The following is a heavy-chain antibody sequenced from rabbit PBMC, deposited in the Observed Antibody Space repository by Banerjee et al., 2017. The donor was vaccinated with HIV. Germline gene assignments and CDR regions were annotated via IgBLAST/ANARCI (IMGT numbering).Heavy chain of an antibody. CDR3: ARRGPGYVGYGYTSLNL. Sequence: QELVESGGGLVQPGASLTLTCTASGFDFSSSDYMCWVRQAPGKGLEWIACIYNGDGKTYYASWAKGRFTISKTSSTTVTLQMTSLTAADTATYFCARRGPGYVGYGYTSLNLWGQGTLVTVS. D-gene: IGHD6-1*01. V-gene: IGHV1S40*01. J-gene: IGHJ4*01. CDR2: IYNGDGKT. CDR1: GFDFSSSDY.